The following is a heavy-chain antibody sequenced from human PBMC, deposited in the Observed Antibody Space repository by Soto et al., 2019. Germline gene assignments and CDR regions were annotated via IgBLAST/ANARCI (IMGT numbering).Heavy chain of an antibody. CDR2: IYQSGST. CDR1: GYSISSGYY. CDR3: ARDDSSGYLFDY. V-gene: IGHV4-38-2*02. D-gene: IGHD3-22*01. J-gene: IGHJ4*02. Sequence: SETLSLTCAVSGYSISSGYYWGWIRQSPGKGLEWIGSIYQSGSTYYNPSLKSRVTISVDTSKNQFSLKMRSVTAADTAVYYCARDDSSGYLFDYWGQGTPVTVSS.